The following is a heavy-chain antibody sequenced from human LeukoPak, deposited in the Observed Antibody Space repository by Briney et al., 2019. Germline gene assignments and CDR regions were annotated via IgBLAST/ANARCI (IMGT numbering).Heavy chain of an antibody. CDR3: ARVGIAARPFFDY. CDR1: GGSISSYY. V-gene: IGHV4-59*01. Sequence: SETLSLTCTVSGGSISSYYWSWIRQPPGKGLEWIGYIYYSGSTNYNPSLKSRVTISVDTSKNQLSLKLSSVTAADTAVYYCARVGIAARPFFDYWGQGTLVTVSS. CDR2: IYYSGST. D-gene: IGHD6-6*01. J-gene: IGHJ4*02.